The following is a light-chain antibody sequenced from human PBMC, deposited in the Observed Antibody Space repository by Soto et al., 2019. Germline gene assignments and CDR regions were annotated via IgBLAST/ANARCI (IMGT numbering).Light chain of an antibody. CDR3: QTCGNGYWV. J-gene: IGLJ3*02. Sequence: QLVLTQSPSASASLGASVKLTCTLSSGHSSYAIAWYQQQPEKGPRYLMKLNSDGSHTKGDGIPDRFSGSSSGAERYLTISSLQSEDEADYYCQTCGNGYWVFGGGTKLTVL. V-gene: IGLV4-69*01. CDR2: LNSDGSH. CDR1: SGHSSYA.